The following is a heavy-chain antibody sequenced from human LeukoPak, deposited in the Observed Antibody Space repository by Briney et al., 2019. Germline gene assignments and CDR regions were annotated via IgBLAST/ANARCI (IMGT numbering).Heavy chain of an antibody. CDR3: ARDAEDTMIVVSRQGYFDL. J-gene: IGHJ2*01. Sequence: GASVKVSCKASGYTFTSYYMHWVRQAPGQGLEWMGIINPSGGGTSYAQKFQGRVTMTRDTSTSTVYMELSSQRSEDTAVYYCARDAEDTMIVVSRQGYFDLWGRGTLVTVSS. CDR1: GYTFTSYY. D-gene: IGHD3-22*01. V-gene: IGHV1-46*01. CDR2: INPSGGGT.